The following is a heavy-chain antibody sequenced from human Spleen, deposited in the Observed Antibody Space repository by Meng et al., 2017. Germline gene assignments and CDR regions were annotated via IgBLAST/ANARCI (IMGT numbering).Heavy chain of an antibody. D-gene: IGHD6-19*01. CDR3: AREIRAGFDI. J-gene: IGHJ3*02. CDR2: TFYTSNWSY. Sequence: LRLSCAISGDSVSRNSATWNWIRQSPSRGLEWLGRTFYTSNWSYGYAVSVKSRIIINPDTSKNQFSLQLNSVTPEDTAVYYCAREIRAGFDIWGQGTMVTVSS. V-gene: IGHV6-1*01. CDR1: GDSVSRNSAT.